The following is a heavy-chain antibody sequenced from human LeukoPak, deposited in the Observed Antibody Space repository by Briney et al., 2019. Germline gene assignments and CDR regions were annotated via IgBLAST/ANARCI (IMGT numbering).Heavy chain of an antibody. CDR1: GGTFSSYA. CDR2: IIPIFGTA. Sequence: SVKVSCKASGGTFSSYAISWVRQAPGQGLEWMGGIIPIFGTANYAQKFQGRVTITADESTSTAYMELSSLRSEDTAVYYCARLLVGATSLDAFDIWGQGTMVTVSS. CDR3: ARLLVGATSLDAFDI. D-gene: IGHD1-26*01. J-gene: IGHJ3*02. V-gene: IGHV1-69*13.